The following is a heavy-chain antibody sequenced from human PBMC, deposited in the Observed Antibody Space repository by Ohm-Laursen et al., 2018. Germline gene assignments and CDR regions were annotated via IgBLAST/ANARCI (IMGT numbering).Heavy chain of an antibody. CDR2: VSQIGTP. CDR3: ARDNSNYGWFDP. CDR1: DASIDSAK. J-gene: IGHJ5*02. Sequence: SDTLSLTCMVSDASIDSAKWSWVRQSAGKQLEWIGRVSQIGTPSYNPSFGSRVIISVESSKNRVSLVLSAVTAADTAVYFCARDNSNYGWFDPWGQGTLVTVSS. V-gene: IGHV4-4*07. D-gene: IGHD4-11*01.